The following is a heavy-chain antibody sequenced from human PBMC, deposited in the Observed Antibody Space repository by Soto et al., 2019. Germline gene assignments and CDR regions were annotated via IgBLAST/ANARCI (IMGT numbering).Heavy chain of an antibody. Sequence: PGGSLRLSCAASGFTFSNYAMSRVRQAPGKGLEWVSATTGSGDNTYYADSVRGRFTISRDNSKNTLYLQMNSLRAGDTAVYYCAKDKRGSSWNDAFDIWGHGTMVTVSS. CDR3: AKDKRGSSWNDAFDI. CDR2: TTGSGDNT. D-gene: IGHD6-13*01. CDR1: GFTFSNYA. J-gene: IGHJ3*02. V-gene: IGHV3-23*01.